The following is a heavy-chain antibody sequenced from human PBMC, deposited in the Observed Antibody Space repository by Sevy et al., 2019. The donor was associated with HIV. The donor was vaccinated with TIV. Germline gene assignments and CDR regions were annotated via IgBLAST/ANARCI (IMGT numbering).Heavy chain of an antibody. J-gene: IGHJ3*02. Sequence: GGSLRLSCAASGFTFSSYSMNWVRQAPGKGLEWVSSISSSSSDIYYANSVKGRFTISRDNAKNSLYLQMNSLRAEDTAVYYCAREIAAAGTDAFDIWGQGTIVTVSS. D-gene: IGHD6-13*01. V-gene: IGHV3-21*01. CDR1: GFTFSSYS. CDR3: AREIAAAGTDAFDI. CDR2: ISSSSSDI.